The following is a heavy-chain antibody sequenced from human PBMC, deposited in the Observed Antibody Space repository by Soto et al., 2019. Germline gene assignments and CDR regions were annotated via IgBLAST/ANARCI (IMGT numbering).Heavy chain of an antibody. Sequence: PSETLSLTCTVSGGSISGYYWSWIRQPAGKGLEWIGRIYTSGSTNYNPSLKSRVTMSVDTSKNQFSLKLSSVTAADTAVYYCARDRLRERVHYGMDVWGQGTTVTVSS. D-gene: IGHD1-1*01. CDR3: ARDRLRERVHYGMDV. J-gene: IGHJ6*02. CDR2: IYTSGST. CDR1: GGSISGYY. V-gene: IGHV4-4*07.